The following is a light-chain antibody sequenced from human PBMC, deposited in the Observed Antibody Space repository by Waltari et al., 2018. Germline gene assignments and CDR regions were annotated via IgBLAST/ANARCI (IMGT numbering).Light chain of an antibody. V-gene: IGLV1-51*02. CDR3: GTWDSSLALWL. Sequence: QSVLTQPPSVSADPGHKVSISCSGTPSTVGHNGVFWYLQLPGSAPKLLIYETNGRPTGTPDRFSGSKSATTAILDIAGLQPGDEADYYCGTWDSSLALWLFGGGTKLTV. CDR2: ETN. CDR1: PSTVGHNG. J-gene: IGLJ3*02.